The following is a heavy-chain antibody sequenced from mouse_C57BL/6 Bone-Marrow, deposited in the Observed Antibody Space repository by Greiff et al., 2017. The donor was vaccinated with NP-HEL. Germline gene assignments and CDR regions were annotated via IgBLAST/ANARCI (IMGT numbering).Heavy chain of an antibody. D-gene: IGHD1-1*01. CDR2: IDPETGGT. J-gene: IGHJ3*01. V-gene: IGHV1-15*01. CDR3: ASYYYGEGDD. Sequence: VQLQQSGAELVRPGASVTLSCKASGYTFTDYEMHWVKQTPVHGLEWIGAIDPETGGTAYNQKFKGKVILTADKSSSTAYMELRSLTTEDCAVYYCASYYYGEGDDWGQGTLVTVSA. CDR1: GYTFTDYE.